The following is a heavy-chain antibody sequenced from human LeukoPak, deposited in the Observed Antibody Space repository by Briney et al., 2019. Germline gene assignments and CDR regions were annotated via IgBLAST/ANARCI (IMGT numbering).Heavy chain of an antibody. Sequence: GGSLRLSCAASGFTFDDYAMHWVRQAPGKGLEWVAVISYDGSNKYYADSVKGRFTISRDNSKNTLYLQMNSLRAEDTAVYYCAHSVVTLCDYWGQGTLVTVSS. CDR2: ISYDGSNK. CDR3: AHSVVTLCDY. D-gene: IGHD4-23*01. CDR1: GFTFDDYA. J-gene: IGHJ4*02. V-gene: IGHV3-30*03.